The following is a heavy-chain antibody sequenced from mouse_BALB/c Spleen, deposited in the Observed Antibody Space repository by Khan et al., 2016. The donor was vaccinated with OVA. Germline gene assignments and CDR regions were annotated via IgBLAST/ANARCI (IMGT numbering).Heavy chain of an antibody. Sequence: VQLQQSGGEVVRPGTSVEISCKASGYTFTNYWLGWLRQRPGHGLEWIGDIYPGGYFTNYNEQFKGKATLTVDTSSSTADMQRSSLTSEDSAVYFCARWATWFFDVWGAGTTVTVSS. V-gene: IGHV1-63*02. J-gene: IGHJ1*01. D-gene: IGHD3-1*01. CDR3: ARWATWFFDV. CDR2: IYPGGYFT. CDR1: GYTFTNYW.